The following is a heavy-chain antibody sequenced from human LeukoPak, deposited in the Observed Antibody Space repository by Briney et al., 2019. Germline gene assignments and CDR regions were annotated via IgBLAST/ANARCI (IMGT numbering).Heavy chain of an antibody. CDR2: ISGSGGST. D-gene: IGHD3-16*01. J-gene: IGHJ4*02. CDR3: AKDFGRPEIDY. CDR1: GFTFSSYA. V-gene: IGHV3-23*01. Sequence: GGSLRLSCAASGFTFSSYAMSWVRQAPGKGLEGVSAISGSGGSTYYADSEKGRFTISRDNAKNTLYLQMNSLRGEDTAVYYCAKDFGRPEIDYWGQGTLVTVSS.